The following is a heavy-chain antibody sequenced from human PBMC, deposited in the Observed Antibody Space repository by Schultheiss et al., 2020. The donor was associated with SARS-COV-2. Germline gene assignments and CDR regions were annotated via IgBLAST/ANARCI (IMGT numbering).Heavy chain of an antibody. J-gene: IGHJ3*02. CDR3: ARDPSYYYDSSSDAFDI. D-gene: IGHD3-22*01. CDR1: GFTFSSYW. V-gene: IGHV3-7*01. CDR2: IKQDGSEK. Sequence: GGSLRLSCAASGFTFSSYWMSWVRQAPGKGLEWVANIKQDGSEKYYVDSVKGRFTISRDNAKNTLYLQMNSLRAEDTAVYYCARDPSYYYDSSSDAFDIWGQGTMVTVSS.